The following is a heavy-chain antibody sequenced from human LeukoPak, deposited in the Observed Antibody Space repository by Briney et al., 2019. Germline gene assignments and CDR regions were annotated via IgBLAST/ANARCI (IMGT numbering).Heavy chain of an antibody. CDR1: GFIFADFS. CDR2: MRYDGSNI. Sequence: GGSLRLSCVASGFIFADFSMHWVRQAPGKGLEWVAFMRYDGSNIYYADSVKGRFTISRDNSKSTLYLQMNSLRGEDTAVYYCAKDKETYWGQGTLVIVSS. J-gene: IGHJ4*02. CDR3: AKDKETY. V-gene: IGHV3-30*02. D-gene: IGHD2-21*01.